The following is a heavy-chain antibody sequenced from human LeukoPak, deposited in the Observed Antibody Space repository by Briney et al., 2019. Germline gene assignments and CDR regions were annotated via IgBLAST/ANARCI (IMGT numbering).Heavy chain of an antibody. Sequence: PSQTLSLTCTVSGGSISSGSYYWSWIRQPAGKGLEWIGRIYTSGSTNYNPSLKSRVTISVDTSENQFSLKLNSVTAADTAVYYCARDQKGPFDYWGQGTLVTVSS. CDR3: ARDQKGPFDY. J-gene: IGHJ4*02. V-gene: IGHV4-61*02. CDR1: GGSISSGSYY. CDR2: IYTSGST.